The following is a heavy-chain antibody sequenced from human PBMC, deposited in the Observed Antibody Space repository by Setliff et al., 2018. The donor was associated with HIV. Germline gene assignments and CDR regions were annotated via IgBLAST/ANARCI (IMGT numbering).Heavy chain of an antibody. CDR2: ISWNGGSK. CDR1: GFNFDNYA. Sequence: SGGSLRLSCEGSGFNFDNYAFHWVRQVPGKGLEWVSGISWNGGSKAYADSVKGRFSISRDNANNSLYLLMNSLRPEDTALYYCAKDAGIVVAGPFDLWGQGTLVTVSS. CDR3: AKDAGIVVAGPFDL. J-gene: IGHJ4*02. V-gene: IGHV3-9*01. D-gene: IGHD6-19*01.